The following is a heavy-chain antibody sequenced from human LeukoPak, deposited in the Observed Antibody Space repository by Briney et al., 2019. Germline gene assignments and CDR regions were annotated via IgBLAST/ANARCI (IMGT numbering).Heavy chain of an antibody. Sequence: SETLSLTCTVSGGSMSSYYWSWIRQPPGKGLEWIGYIYYSGSTNYNPSLKSRVTISVDTSKNQFTLKLSSVTAADTAVYYCARAPTVTTADWFDPWGQGTLVTVSS. J-gene: IGHJ5*02. D-gene: IGHD4-11*01. V-gene: IGHV4-59*01. CDR3: ARAPTVTTADWFDP. CDR1: GGSMSSYY. CDR2: IYYSGST.